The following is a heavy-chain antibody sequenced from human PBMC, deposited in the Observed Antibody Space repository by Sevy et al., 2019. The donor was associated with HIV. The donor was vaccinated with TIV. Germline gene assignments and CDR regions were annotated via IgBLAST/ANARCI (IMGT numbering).Heavy chain of an antibody. CDR1: GFNFESYA. CDR3: ARRPGIYEGPRPGGGYCSGVTCYLDY. V-gene: IGHV3-30-3*01. Sequence: GGSLRLSCAASGFNFESYAMHWVRQAPGKGLEWVAVISYDGSNKYYADSVKGRFTISRDNSKNTLYLQVKGLMDADTAVYYCARRPGIYEGPRPGGGYCSGVTCYLDYWGQGALVTVSS. D-gene: IGHD2-15*01. CDR2: ISYDGSNK. J-gene: IGHJ4*02.